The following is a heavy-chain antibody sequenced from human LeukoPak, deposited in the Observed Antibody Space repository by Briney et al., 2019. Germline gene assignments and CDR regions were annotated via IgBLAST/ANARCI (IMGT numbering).Heavy chain of an antibody. J-gene: IGHJ6*03. V-gene: IGHV3-23*01. CDR1: GFTFSSYA. Sequence: TGGSLRLSCAASGFTFSSYAMSWVRQAPGKGLEWVSAISGSGGSTYYADSVKGRFTISRDNSKNTLYLQMNSLRAEDTAVYYCAKVRARYPGYSFMDVWGKGTTVTISS. CDR3: AKVRARYPGYSFMDV. CDR2: ISGSGGST. D-gene: IGHD5-18*01.